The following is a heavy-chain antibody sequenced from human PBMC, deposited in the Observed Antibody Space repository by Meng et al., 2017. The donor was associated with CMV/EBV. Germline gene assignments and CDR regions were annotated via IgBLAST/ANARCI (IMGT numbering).Heavy chain of an antibody. J-gene: IGHJ6*02. Sequence: KISCKASGGTFSSYTISWVRQAPGQGLEWMGRIIPILGIANYAQKFQGRVTITADKSTSTAYMELSSLRSEDTAVYYCATRSTAMVPNPIYYGMDVWGQGTTVTVSS. CDR2: IIPILGIA. CDR3: ATRSTAMVPNPIYYGMDV. V-gene: IGHV1-69*02. CDR1: GGTFSSYT. D-gene: IGHD5-18*01.